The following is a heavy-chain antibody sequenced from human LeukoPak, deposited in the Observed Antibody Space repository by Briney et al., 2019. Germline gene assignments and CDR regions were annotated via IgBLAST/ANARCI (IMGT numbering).Heavy chain of an antibody. V-gene: IGHV3-9*01. J-gene: IGHJ6*02. Sequence: PGGSLRLSCAASGFTFDDYAMFWVRQAPGKGLEWVSGLSWDSRNIGYAAPVKGRFTISKDNAKNSLYLQMNSLRPEDAAFYYCARGNRDSSGFYYYYGMDVWGQGTTVTVSS. CDR3: ARGNRDSSGFYYYYGMDV. D-gene: IGHD6-19*01. CDR1: GFTFDDYA. CDR2: LSWDSRNI.